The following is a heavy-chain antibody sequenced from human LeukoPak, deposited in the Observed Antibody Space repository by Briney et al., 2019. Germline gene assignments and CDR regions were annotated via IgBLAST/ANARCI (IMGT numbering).Heavy chain of an antibody. J-gene: IGHJ3*02. CDR1: GYTFTGYY. CDR2: INPTSGGT. V-gene: IGHV1-2*02. CDR3: ARGEMITFGGVIVISTFDI. D-gene: IGHD3-16*02. Sequence: GASVKVSCKTSGYTFTGYYIQWVQQAPGQGLEWMGYINPTSGGTNYAQEFQGRVTMTRDTSISTAYMELSRLTSNDTAVYYCARGEMITFGGVIVISTFDIWGQGTMVTVS.